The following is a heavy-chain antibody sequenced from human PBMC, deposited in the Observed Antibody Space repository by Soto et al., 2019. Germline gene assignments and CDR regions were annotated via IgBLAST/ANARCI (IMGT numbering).Heavy chain of an antibody. D-gene: IGHD2-21*02. J-gene: IGHJ5*02. V-gene: IGHV4-30-4*01. CDR2: TYYSGDT. CDR3: TTAYCGGDCP. CDR1: GGSISSGDYY. Sequence: QVQLQESGPGLVKPSRTLSLTCNVSGGSISSGDYYWSWIRQPPGKGLEWIGYTYYSGDTYYNQSLKSRVTTSVDTSKNQFSLKLSSVTAADTAVYYCTTAYCGGDCPWGHGTRITVSS.